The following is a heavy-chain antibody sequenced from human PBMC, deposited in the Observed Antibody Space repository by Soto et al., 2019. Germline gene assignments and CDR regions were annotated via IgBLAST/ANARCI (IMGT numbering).Heavy chain of an antibody. D-gene: IGHD1-26*01. CDR1: GGSFSGNY. CDR2: INPSGST. V-gene: IGHV4-34*01. Sequence: QVQPQQWGAGLLKPSETLSLTCGVYGGSFSGNYWSWIRQPPGEGLEWIGEINPSGSTNYSPSLKSRATISADTSKNQFSLKLSSVIAADTAVYYCARGREGGGASWGQGTLVTVSS. J-gene: IGHJ5*02. CDR3: ARGREGGGAS.